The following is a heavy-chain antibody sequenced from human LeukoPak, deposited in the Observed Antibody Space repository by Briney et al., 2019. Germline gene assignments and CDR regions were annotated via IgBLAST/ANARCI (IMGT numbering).Heavy chain of an antibody. D-gene: IGHD3-10*01. CDR1: GFTFSSYE. J-gene: IGHJ4*02. CDR2: ISSSGSTI. V-gene: IGHV3-48*03. Sequence: GGSLRLSCAASGFTFSSYEMNWVRLAPGKGLEWVSYISSSGSTIYYADSVKGRFTISRDNAKNSLYLQMNSLRAEDTAVYYCAREPEDLWFGENYFDYWGQGTLVTVSS. CDR3: AREPEDLWFGENYFDY.